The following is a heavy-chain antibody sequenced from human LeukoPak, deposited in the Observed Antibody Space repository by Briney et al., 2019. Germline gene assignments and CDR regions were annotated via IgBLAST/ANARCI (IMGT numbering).Heavy chain of an antibody. CDR1: GFTFSSYG. CDR2: ISSSSSYI. CDR3: ARDLRYCSGGSCSTALDY. V-gene: IGHV3-21*01. J-gene: IGHJ4*02. Sequence: PGGSPRLSCAASGFTFSSYGMHWVRQAPGKGLEWVSSISSSSSYIYYADSVKGRFTISRDNAKNSLYLEMNSLRAEDTAVYYCARDLRYCSGGSCSTALDYWGQGTLVTVSS. D-gene: IGHD2-15*01.